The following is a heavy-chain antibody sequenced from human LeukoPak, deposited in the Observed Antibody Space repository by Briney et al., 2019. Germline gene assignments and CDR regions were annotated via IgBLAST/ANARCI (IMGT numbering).Heavy chain of an antibody. CDR2: ISSRGDTI. CDR1: GFTFSSYE. D-gene: IGHD3-22*01. J-gene: IGHJ1*01. CDR3: ARDGGYHYDRSGHYASYFQH. V-gene: IGHV3-48*03. Sequence: GGSLRLSCAASGFTFSSYEMNWVRQAPGKGLEWVSYISSRGDTIYYADSVKGRFTISRDNAKNSLYLQMNSLRAEDTAVYYCARDGGYHYDRSGHYASYFQHWGQGALVTVSS.